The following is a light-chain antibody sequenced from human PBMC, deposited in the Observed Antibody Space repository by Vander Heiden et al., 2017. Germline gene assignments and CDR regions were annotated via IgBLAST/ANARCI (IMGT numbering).Light chain of an antibody. Sequence: EIVLTQSRATLSLSPGERATLSCRASQSVSSYLAWYQQKPGQAPRLLIYDASNRATGIPARFSGSGSGPDFTLTIRSLEPEDFAVYYCQQRSNWPPLLTFAGGTKVDIK. CDR3: QQRSNWPPLLT. CDR2: DAS. J-gene: IGKJ4*01. V-gene: IGKV3-11*01. CDR1: QSVSSY.